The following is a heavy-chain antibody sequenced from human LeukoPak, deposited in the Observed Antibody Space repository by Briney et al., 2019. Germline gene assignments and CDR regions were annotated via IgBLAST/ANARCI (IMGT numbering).Heavy chain of an antibody. V-gene: IGHV3-23*01. CDR2: ISGSGGST. Sequence: GGSLRLSCAASGFTFSSYAMSWVRQPPGKGLEWVSAISGSGGSTYSADSVKGRFTISRDNSKNTLYLQMNSLRAEDAAIYYCAKDYGGNAGYFDYWGQGTLVTVSS. CDR3: AKDYGGNAGYFDY. J-gene: IGHJ4*02. D-gene: IGHD4-23*01. CDR1: GFTFSSYA.